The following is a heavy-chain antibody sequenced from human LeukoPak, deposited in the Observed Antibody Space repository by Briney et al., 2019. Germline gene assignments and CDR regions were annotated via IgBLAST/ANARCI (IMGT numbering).Heavy chain of an antibody. CDR2: INHSGST. V-gene: IGHV4-34*01. D-gene: IGHD1/OR15-1a*01. J-gene: IGHJ4*02. Sequence: PSETLSLTCAVYGGSFSGYYWSWIRQPPGKGLEWIGEINHSGSTNYNPSLKSRVTISVDTSKNQFSLKLGSVTAADTAVYYCARSNTRYYFDYWGQGTLVTVSS. CDR1: GGSFSGYY. CDR3: ARSNTRYYFDY.